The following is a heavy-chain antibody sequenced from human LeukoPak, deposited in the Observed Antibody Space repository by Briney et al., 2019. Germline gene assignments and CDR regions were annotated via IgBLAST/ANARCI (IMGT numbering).Heavy chain of an antibody. V-gene: IGHV4-39*01. Sequence: SETLSLTCSVSGGSMNGGLYYWAWIRQSPGKGLEWIGSAFNSGSTSYNPSLKSRVTISVDTSKNQFSLKLTSVTAADTAVYYCARNATTVNHVYKYFDYWGRGALVTVSS. CDR3: ARNATTVNHVYKYFDY. J-gene: IGHJ4*02. D-gene: IGHD4-17*01. CDR2: AFNSGST. CDR1: GGSMNGGLYY.